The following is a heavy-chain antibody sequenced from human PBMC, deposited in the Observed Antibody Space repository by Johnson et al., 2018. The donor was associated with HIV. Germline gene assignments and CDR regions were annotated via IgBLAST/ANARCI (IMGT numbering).Heavy chain of an antibody. CDR1: GFTFSDYY. CDR3: ARGVGNDAFDI. J-gene: IGHJ3*02. CDR2: INWNGVRT. Sequence: VQLVESGGGLVQPGGSLRLSCAASGFTFSDYYMSWIRQAPGKGLEWVSGINWNGVRTGYLDSMKGRFTISRDNSKNTLYLQMNSLRAEDTAVYYCARGVGNDAFDIWGQGTMVTVSS. V-gene: IGHV3-20*04. D-gene: IGHD1-26*01.